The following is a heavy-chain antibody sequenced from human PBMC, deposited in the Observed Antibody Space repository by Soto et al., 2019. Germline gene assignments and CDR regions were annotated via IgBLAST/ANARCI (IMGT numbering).Heavy chain of an antibody. Sequence: EVQLVESGGGLVQPGGSLRLSCAASGFTFSSYSMNWVRQAPGKGLEWVSYISSSSSTIYYADSVKGRFIISRDNAKNSLYLQMNSLRAEDTAVYYCARDSRFSPPYEDAFDIWGQGTMVTVSS. J-gene: IGHJ3*02. V-gene: IGHV3-48*01. CDR3: ARDSRFSPPYEDAFDI. CDR2: ISSSSSTI. D-gene: IGHD3-3*01. CDR1: GFTFSSYS.